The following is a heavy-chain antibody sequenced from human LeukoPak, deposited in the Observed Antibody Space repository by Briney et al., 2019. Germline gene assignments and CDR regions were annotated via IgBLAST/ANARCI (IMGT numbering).Heavy chain of an antibody. J-gene: IGHJ6*04. CDR1: GGSISNSTYN. Sequence: PSETLSLTCTVTGGSISNSTYNWRWIRQPPGKGLEWIGSVYYTGITYYNPSVESRVTISVDTSTNHFSLELNSVTAAVTGVYFCARQVRSPVVMFMVAWGKGTTVIVSS. V-gene: IGHV4-39*01. D-gene: IGHD3-22*01. CDR3: ARQVRSPVVMFMVA. CDR2: VYYTGIT.